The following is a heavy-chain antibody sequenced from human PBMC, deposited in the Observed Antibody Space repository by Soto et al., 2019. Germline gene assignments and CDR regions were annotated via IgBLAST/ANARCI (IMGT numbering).Heavy chain of an antibody. D-gene: IGHD3-16*01. CDR1: GFTVSSNY. V-gene: IGHV3-66*01. J-gene: IGHJ5*02. CDR2: IYSGGST. CDR3: ARDRLGDWLDP. Sequence: GGSLRLSCAASGFTVSSNYMSWVRQAPGKGLEWVSVIYSGGSTYYADSVKGRFTISRDNSKNTLYLQMNSLRAEDTAVYYCARDRLGDWLDPWGQRTLVTVSS.